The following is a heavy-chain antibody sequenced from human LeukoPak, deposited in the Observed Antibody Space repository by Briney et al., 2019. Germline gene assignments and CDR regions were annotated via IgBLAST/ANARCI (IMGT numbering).Heavy chain of an antibody. CDR3: ARGPLYYYDSSGYYGY. V-gene: IGHV4-34*01. Sequence: SETLSLTCAVYGGSFSGYYWSWIRQPPGKGLEWIGEINHSGSTNYNPALKSRVTISVDTSKNQFSLKLSSVTAADTAVYYCARGPLYYYDSSGYYGYWGQGNLVTVSS. CDR2: INHSGST. D-gene: IGHD3-22*01. CDR1: GGSFSGYY. J-gene: IGHJ4*02.